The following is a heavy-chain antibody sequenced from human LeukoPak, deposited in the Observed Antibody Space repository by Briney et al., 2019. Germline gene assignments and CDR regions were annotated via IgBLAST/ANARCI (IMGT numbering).Heavy chain of an antibody. CDR3: AREGSYGSGSWGIDY. J-gene: IGHJ4*02. Sequence: ASVKVSCKASGGTFSSYAISWVRQAPGQGLEWMGGIIPIFGTANYAQKFQGRGTITADESTSTAYMELSSLRSEDTAVYYCAREGSYGSGSWGIDYWGQGTLVTVSS. V-gene: IGHV1-69*13. D-gene: IGHD3-10*01. CDR2: IIPIFGTA. CDR1: GGTFSSYA.